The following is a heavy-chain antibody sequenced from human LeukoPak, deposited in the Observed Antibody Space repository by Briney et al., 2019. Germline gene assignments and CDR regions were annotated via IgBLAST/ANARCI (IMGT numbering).Heavy chain of an antibody. V-gene: IGHV1-69*04. CDR3: ARDHGDYVGY. Sequence: SVKVSCKASGGTFSSYAISWVRQAPGQGLEWMGRIIPILGIPNYARKFQGRVTITADKSTGTAYMELSSLRSEDTAIYYCARDHGDYVGYWGQGVLVTVSS. CDR2: IIPILGIP. CDR1: GGTFSSYA. D-gene: IGHD4-17*01. J-gene: IGHJ4*02.